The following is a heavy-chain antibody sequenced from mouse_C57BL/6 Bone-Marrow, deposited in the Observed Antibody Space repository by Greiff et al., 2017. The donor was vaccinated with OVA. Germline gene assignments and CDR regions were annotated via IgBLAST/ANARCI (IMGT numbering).Heavy chain of an antibody. Sequence: VQLKESGAELVKPGASVKMSCKASGYTFTSYWITWVKQRPGQGLEWIGDIYPGSGSTNYNEKFKSKATLTVDTSSSTAYMQLSSLTSEDSAVYYCAKAYDGYPYWYFDVWGTGTTVTVSS. D-gene: IGHD2-3*01. CDR2: IYPGSGST. CDR3: AKAYDGYPYWYFDV. CDR1: GYTFTSYW. J-gene: IGHJ1*03. V-gene: IGHV1-55*01.